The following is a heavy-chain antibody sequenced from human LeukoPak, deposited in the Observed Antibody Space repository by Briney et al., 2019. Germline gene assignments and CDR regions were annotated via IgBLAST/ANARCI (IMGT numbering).Heavy chain of an antibody. CDR3: ARGLGSSTSRPPPENWFDP. CDR1: GGSFSGYY. CDR2: INHSGST. V-gene: IGHV4-34*01. D-gene: IGHD2-2*01. J-gene: IGHJ5*02. Sequence: SETLSLTCAVYGGSFSGYYWSWIRQPPGKGLEWIGEINHSGSTNYNPSLKSRVTISVDTSKNQFSLKLSSVTAADTAVYYCARGLGSSTSRPPPENWFDPWGQGTPVTVSS.